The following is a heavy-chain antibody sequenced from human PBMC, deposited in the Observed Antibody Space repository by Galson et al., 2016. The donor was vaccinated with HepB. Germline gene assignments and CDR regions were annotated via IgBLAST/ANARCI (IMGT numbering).Heavy chain of an antibody. CDR1: GGSISTSSFY. Sequence: SETLSLTCTVSGGSISTSSFYWGWIRQPPGKGLEWIGNMYYTGSSYYNPSLKSRVTISVDTSKNQFSLKLTSVTAADTAVYYCARRSDWGRSAFDVWGQGAMVTVSS. J-gene: IGHJ3*01. D-gene: IGHD7-27*01. CDR3: ARRSDWGRSAFDV. V-gene: IGHV4-39*01. CDR2: MYYTGSS.